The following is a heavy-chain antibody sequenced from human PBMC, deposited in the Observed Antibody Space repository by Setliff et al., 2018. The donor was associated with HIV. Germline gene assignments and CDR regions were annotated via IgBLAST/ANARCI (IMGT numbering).Heavy chain of an antibody. CDR1: GITFSSDE. Sequence: GGSLRLSCEASGITFSSDEMNWVRQAPGKGVEWVSLISSTGETIYYADSVKGRFTISRDNAKNTLYVQMNSLRVDDTGVYYCARSGPGGGYDIWGQGTMVTVSS. V-gene: IGHV3-48*03. D-gene: IGHD2-15*01. J-gene: IGHJ3*02. CDR2: ISSTGETI. CDR3: ARSGPGGGYDI.